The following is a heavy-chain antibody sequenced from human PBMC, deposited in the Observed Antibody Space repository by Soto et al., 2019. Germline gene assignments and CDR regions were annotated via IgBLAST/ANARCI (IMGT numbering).Heavy chain of an antibody. V-gene: IGHV3-15*01. D-gene: IGHD1-1*01. CDR1: GFTFSNAW. J-gene: IGHJ2*01. CDR3: TTDSPPVPNWDDWYFDL. Sequence: GGSLRLSCAASGFTFSNAWMSWVRQAPGKGLEWVGRIKSKTDGGTTDYAAPVKGRFTISRDDSKNTLYLQMNSLKTEDTAVYYCTTDSPPVPNWDDWYFDLWGRGTLVTVSS. CDR2: IKSKTDGGTT.